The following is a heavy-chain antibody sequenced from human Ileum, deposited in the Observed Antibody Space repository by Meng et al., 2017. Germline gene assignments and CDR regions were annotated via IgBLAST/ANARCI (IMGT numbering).Heavy chain of an antibody. CDR1: GGTFRTNT. D-gene: IGHD2-2*01. CDR3: AREISASAAAIAAPEKSVWLDP. V-gene: IGHV1-69*04. Sequence: QVQLVQSGAEVKRPGSSVKVSCGASGGTFRTNTISWVRQAPGQGLEGKGRIIPILDMTNYAQKFRGRVTFTADKSASTAYMELTNLRSEDTAVYYCAREISASAAAIAAPEKSVWLDPWGQGTLVTVSS. J-gene: IGHJ5*02. CDR2: IIPILDMT.